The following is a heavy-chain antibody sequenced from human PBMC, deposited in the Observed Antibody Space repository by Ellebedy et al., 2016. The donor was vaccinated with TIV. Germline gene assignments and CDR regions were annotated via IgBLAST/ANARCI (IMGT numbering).Heavy chain of an antibody. J-gene: IGHJ4*02. D-gene: IGHD1-14*01. CDR2: INHSGST. CDR1: GGSFSGYY. V-gene: IGHV4-34*01. CDR3: ASWGSSDNRVAFDY. Sequence: MPSETLSLTCAVYGGSFSGYYWSWIRQPPGKGLEWIGEINHSGSTNYNPSLKSRVTISVDTSKNQFSLKLSSVTAADTAVYYCASWGSSDNRVAFDYWGQGTLVTVSS.